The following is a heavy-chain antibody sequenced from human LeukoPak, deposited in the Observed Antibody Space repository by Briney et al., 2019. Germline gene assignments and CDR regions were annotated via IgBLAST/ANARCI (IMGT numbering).Heavy chain of an antibody. CDR3: ARGTLLRYFDLLWAPATFGYGMDV. J-gene: IGHJ6*02. CDR2: ISSSGSII. CDR1: GFTFSDYY. Sequence: GGSLRLSCAASGFTFSDYYMSWIRQAPGKGLEWVSYISSSGSIIYYADSVKGRFTISRDNAKNSLYLQMNSLRAEDTAVYYCARGTLLRYFDLLWAPATFGYGMDVWGQGTTVTVSS. V-gene: IGHV3-11*01. D-gene: IGHD3-9*01.